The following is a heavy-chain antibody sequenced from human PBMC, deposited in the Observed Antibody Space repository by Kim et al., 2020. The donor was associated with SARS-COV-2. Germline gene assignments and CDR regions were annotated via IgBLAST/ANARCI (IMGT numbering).Heavy chain of an antibody. CDR3: ARRAYSSGWWYFDF. D-gene: IGHD6-19*01. J-gene: IGHJ4*02. V-gene: IGHV3-74*01. Sequence: ADSVKDRFTISRDNAKNALYLQMNGLRVEDTAVYYCARRAYSSGWWYFDFWGQGTLVTVSS.